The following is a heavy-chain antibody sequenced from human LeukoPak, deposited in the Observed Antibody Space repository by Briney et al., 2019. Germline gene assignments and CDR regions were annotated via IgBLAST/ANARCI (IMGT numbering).Heavy chain of an antibody. J-gene: IGHJ4*02. D-gene: IGHD6-19*01. CDR2: FYNSGST. CDR1: GASISSYY. Sequence: SETLSLTCTVSGASISSYYWSWIRQPAGKGLEWIGRFYNSGSTNYNPSLKSQVTMSVDTSKNQFSLKLSSVTAADTAIYYCARDLDSYSSNWYPYTSGWYLDYWGQGTLVTVSS. V-gene: IGHV4-4*07. CDR3: ARDLDSYSSNWYPYTSGWYLDY.